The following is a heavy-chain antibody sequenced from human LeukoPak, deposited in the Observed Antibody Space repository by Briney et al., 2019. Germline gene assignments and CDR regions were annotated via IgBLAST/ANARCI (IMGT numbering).Heavy chain of an antibody. J-gene: IGHJ4*02. CDR3: ARDLDWSYDC. CDR1: GSTVSANV. D-gene: IGHD3/OR15-3a*01. V-gene: IGHV3-53*01. CDR2: INSEGDT. Sequence: GGSLRLSCAASGSTVSANVMNWVRQAPGKGLEWLSAINSEGDTFYTDSVRGRFTISRDDSQDTLSLQMNSLRVEDTAFYFCARDLDWSYDCWGQGTLVTVSS.